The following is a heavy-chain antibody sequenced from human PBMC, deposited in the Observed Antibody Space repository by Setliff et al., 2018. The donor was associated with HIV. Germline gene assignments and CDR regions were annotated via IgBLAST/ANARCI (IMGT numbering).Heavy chain of an antibody. Sequence: SETLSLTCNVSHSSVSEYYWSWIRQSPGKGLERIGYVRQGGATKYNPAFQSRVTISLETSKNQVFLSLASVTAADTAVYFCAREDPNTYRPFDYWGQGSLVTVSS. CDR3: AREDPNTYRPFDY. CDR1: HSSVSEYY. V-gene: IGHV4-59*02. CDR2: VRQGGAT. J-gene: IGHJ4*03.